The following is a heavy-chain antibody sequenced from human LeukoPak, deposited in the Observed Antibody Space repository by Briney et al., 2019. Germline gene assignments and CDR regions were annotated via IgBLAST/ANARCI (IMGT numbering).Heavy chain of an antibody. J-gene: IGHJ4*02. V-gene: IGHV3-23*01. CDR1: GFTFSSYA. CDR2: ISGSGGST. CDR3: AKDLHIDWLLFDY. D-gene: IGHD3-9*01. Sequence: GGSLRLSCAASGFTFSSYAMRWLGQAPGKGREGVSGISGSGGSTYYADAVKGRFTLSSDNSKNTLYLQINSLGAEDTAVYYCAKDLHIDWLLFDYWGQGTLVTASS.